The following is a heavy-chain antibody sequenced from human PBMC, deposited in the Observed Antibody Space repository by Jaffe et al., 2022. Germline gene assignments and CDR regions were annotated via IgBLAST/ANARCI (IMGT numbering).Heavy chain of an antibody. D-gene: IGHD2-2*01. J-gene: IGHJ4*02. Sequence: EVQLLESGGGLVQPGGSLRLSCAASGFTFSSYAMSWVRQAPGKGLEWVSAISGSGGSTYYADSVKGRFTISRDNSKNTLYLQMNSLRAEDTAVYYCAKARTRSSTSWIPYYFDYWGQGTLVTVSS. CDR1: GFTFSSYA. CDR2: ISGSGGST. V-gene: IGHV3-23*01. CDR3: AKARTRSSTSWIPYYFDY.